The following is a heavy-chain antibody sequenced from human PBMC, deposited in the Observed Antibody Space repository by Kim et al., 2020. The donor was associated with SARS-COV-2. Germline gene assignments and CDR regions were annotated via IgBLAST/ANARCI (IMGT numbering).Heavy chain of an antibody. J-gene: IGHJ4*02. D-gene: IGHD1-26*01. V-gene: IGHV4-39*01. Sequence: STYYNPSLKSRVTISVDTSKNQFSLKLSSVTAADTAVYYCASLHQWAFDYWGQGTLVTVSS. CDR2: ST. CDR3: ASLHQWAFDY.